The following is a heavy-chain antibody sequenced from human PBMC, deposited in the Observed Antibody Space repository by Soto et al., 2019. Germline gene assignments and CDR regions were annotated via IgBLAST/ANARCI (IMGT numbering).Heavy chain of an antibody. CDR2: ISFDGINK. V-gene: IGHV3-30*03. J-gene: IGHJ3*01. CDR1: GFLFSSYG. Sequence: QVHLVESGGGVVQPGRSLRLSCAASGFLFSSYGMHWVRQAPGKGLEWVAVISFDGINKYYTDSVKGRFTISRDNSKDTLYLHMNSLRPDDTAMYYCGATTSYEYVWGSYRYWGDAFDLWGQGTEVIVSS. CDR3: GATTSYEYVWGSYRYWGDAFDL. D-gene: IGHD3-16*02.